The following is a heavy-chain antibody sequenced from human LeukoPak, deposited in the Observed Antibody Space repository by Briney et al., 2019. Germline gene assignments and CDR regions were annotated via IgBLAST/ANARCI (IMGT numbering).Heavy chain of an antibody. D-gene: IGHD6-19*01. J-gene: IGHJ4*02. CDR2: IYYSGST. Sequence: SETLSLTCTVSGGSIGTYYWSWIRQPPGKGLEWIGYIYYSGSTIYNPSLKSRVTISVDTSKNQFSLKLSSVTAADTAVYYCARGSSSGWPDRFDYWGQGTLVTVSS. V-gene: IGHV4-59*12. CDR1: GGSIGTYY. CDR3: ARGSSSGWPDRFDY.